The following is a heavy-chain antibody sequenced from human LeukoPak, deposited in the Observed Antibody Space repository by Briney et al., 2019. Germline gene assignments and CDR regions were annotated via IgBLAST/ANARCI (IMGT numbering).Heavy chain of an antibody. D-gene: IGHD3-10*02. V-gene: IGHV3-30*04. Sequence: GGSLRLSCAASGFTFSGYAMHWVRQAPGKGLEWVAVISYDGSNKYYADSVKGRFTISRDNSKNTLYLQMNSLRAEDTAVYYCARGDLFVRGVPNDYWGQGTLVTVSS. CDR2: ISYDGSNK. CDR1: GFTFSGYA. J-gene: IGHJ4*02. CDR3: ARGDLFVRGVPNDY.